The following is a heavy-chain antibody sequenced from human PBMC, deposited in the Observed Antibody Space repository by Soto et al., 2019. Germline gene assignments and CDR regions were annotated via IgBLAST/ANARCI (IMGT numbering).Heavy chain of an antibody. V-gene: IGHV3-30-3*01. CDR3: ARAHY. CDR2: ISYDGSNK. CDR1: GFTFSSYA. Sequence: GGSLRLSCAASGFTFSSYAMHWVRRAPGKGLEWVAVISYDGSNKYYADSVKGRFTISRDNSKNTLYLQMNSLRAEDTAVYYCARAHYWGQGTLVTVSS. J-gene: IGHJ4*02.